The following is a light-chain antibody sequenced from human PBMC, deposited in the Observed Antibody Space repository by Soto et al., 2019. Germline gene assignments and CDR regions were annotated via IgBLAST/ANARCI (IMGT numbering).Light chain of an antibody. CDR2: TNN. CDR3: QSYDSSLRVV. J-gene: IGLJ2*01. CDR1: SYNIGTNYD. V-gene: IGLV1-40*01. Sequence: QSVLTQPPSVSGAPGQRVTISCTGTSYNIGTNYDVHWYQHIPGTAPKLLIYTNNNRPSGVPDRFSGSKSGTSASLAITGLQAEDEADYYCQSYDSSLRVVFGGGTKLTVL.